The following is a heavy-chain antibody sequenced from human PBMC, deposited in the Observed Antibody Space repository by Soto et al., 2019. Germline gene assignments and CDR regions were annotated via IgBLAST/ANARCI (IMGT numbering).Heavy chain of an antibody. Sequence: GGSLRLSCAASGFTFSSYWMHWVRQAPGKGLVWVSRINSDGSSTSYADSVKGRFTISRDNAKNTLYLQMNSLGAEDTAVYYCARVSGSGWPRGAFDIWGQGTMVTVSS. CDR2: INSDGSST. J-gene: IGHJ3*02. V-gene: IGHV3-74*01. CDR1: GFTFSSYW. CDR3: ARVSGSGWPRGAFDI. D-gene: IGHD6-19*01.